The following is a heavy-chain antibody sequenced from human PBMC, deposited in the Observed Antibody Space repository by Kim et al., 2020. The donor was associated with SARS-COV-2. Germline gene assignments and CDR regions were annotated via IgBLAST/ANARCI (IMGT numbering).Heavy chain of an antibody. J-gene: IGHJ6*02. D-gene: IGHD3-22*01. CDR3: ARDDSAYDSSGYYSYGMDV. V-gene: IGHV3-21*01. CDR2: ISSSSSYI. CDR1: GFTFSSYS. Sequence: GGSLRLSCAASGFTFSSYSMNWVRQAPGKGLEWVSSISSSSSYIYYADSVKGRFTISRDNAKNSLYLQMNSLRAEDTAVYYCARDDSAYDSSGYYSYGMDVWGQGTTVTVSS.